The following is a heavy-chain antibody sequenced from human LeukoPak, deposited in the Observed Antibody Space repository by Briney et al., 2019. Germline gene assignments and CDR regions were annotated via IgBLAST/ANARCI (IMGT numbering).Heavy chain of an antibody. V-gene: IGHV3-9*01. CDR2: ISWNSGSI. CDR3: AKDMCSSSWYSFDY. Sequence: GGSLRLSCAASGFTFDDYAMQWVRHAPGKGLGWVSGISWNSGSIGYADSVKGRFNISRDNAKTSLYLQMNSLRAEYTALYYCAKDMCSSSWYSFDYWGQGTLVTVSS. D-gene: IGHD6-13*01. J-gene: IGHJ4*02. CDR1: GFTFDDYA.